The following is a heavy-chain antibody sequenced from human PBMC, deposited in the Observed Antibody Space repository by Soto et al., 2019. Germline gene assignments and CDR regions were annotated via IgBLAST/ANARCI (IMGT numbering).Heavy chain of an antibody. J-gene: IGHJ4*02. CDR3: ARRDYSTSSLGPFDY. CDR1: GGSIGSHY. Sequence: QVQLQESGPGLVKPSETLSLTCVVSGGSIGSHYWSWIRQPPGGGLEWIGYVHYGGSTNYNPSLKRRVTMSVDTSKNQFYLNLSSVTAADTALYFCARRDYSTSSLGPFDYWGQGILVTVSS. CDR2: VHYGGST. D-gene: IGHD6-6*01. V-gene: IGHV4-59*11.